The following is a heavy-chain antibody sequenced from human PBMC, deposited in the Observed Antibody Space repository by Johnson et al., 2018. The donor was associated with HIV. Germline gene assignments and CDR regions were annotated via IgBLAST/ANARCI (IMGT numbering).Heavy chain of an antibody. D-gene: IGHD4-23*01. V-gene: IGHV3-7*03. CDR3: ARARQGAVVKWGPGKMDAFDI. J-gene: IGHJ3*02. CDR1: GFTFSSYW. CDR2: IKQAGSEK. Sequence: VQLVESGGGLVQPGGSLRLSCAASGFTFSSYWMSWVRQAPGKGLEWVANIKQAGSEKYYVDSVKGRFTISRDNAKNSLYLQMNSLRAEDTAVYYCARARQGAVVKWGPGKMDAFDIWGQGTMVTVSS.